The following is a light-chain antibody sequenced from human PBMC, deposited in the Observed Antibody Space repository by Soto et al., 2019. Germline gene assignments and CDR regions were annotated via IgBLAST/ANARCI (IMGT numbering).Light chain of an antibody. Sequence: DVQMTQSPSTLSASVGDRVTITCRASQSISSWLAWYQQKPGKAPKLLIYKASTLESGVPSNFSGSGSGTEFTLTISSLQPEDFATYYCLQHHSYPYTFGQGTKLEIK. CDR1: QSISSW. V-gene: IGKV1-5*03. CDR2: KAS. J-gene: IGKJ2*01. CDR3: LQHHSYPYT.